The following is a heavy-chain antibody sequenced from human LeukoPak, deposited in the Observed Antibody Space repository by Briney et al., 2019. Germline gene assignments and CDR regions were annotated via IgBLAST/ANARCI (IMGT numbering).Heavy chain of an antibody. Sequence: PGGSLRLSCAASGFTFSSYAMSWVRQAPGKGLEWVSAISGSGGSTYYADSVKGRFTISRDNSKNTLYLQMNSLRAEDTAVYYCGLSVDTAMVGLFDYWGQGTLVTVSS. CDR3: GLSVDTAMVGLFDY. J-gene: IGHJ4*02. CDR1: GFTFSSYA. V-gene: IGHV3-23*01. D-gene: IGHD5-18*01. CDR2: ISGSGGST.